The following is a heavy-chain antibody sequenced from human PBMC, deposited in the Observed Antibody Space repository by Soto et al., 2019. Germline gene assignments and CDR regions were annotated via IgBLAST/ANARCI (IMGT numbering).Heavy chain of an antibody. V-gene: IGHV3-33*01. D-gene: IGHD3-10*01. J-gene: IGHJ6*02. CDR2: IRYDGSDK. CDR1: GFTFSIFG. Sequence: QMQLVESGGGVVQPGRSLRLSCAASGFTFSIFGMHWVRQAPGKGLEWVALIRYDGSDKLYADSVKGRFTISRDNSENTLYLQMNCLRSEDTALYFCARDLSMVRGVTDGMDVWGQGTTVTVTS. CDR3: ARDLSMVRGVTDGMDV.